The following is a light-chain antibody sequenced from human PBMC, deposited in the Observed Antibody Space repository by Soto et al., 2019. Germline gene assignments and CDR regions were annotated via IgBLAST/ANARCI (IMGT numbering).Light chain of an antibody. CDR1: QTISSW. CDR2: KAS. J-gene: IGKJ1*01. V-gene: IGKV1-5*03. Sequence: DIQMTQSPSTLSVSVGDRVTITCWASQTISSWLAWYQKKTGKAPKLLIYKASTLKSGVPSRLRGSGYGTELTITISSMQTDDFETYYCQHYNSYSEAFGQGTKVDI. CDR3: QHYNSYSEA.